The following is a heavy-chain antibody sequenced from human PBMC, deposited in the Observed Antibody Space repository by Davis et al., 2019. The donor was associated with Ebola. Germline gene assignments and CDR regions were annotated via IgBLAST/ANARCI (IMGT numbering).Heavy chain of an antibody. CDR2: ISSSSSYI. CDR1: GFTFSSYS. D-gene: IGHD4-17*01. Sequence: GESLKISCAASGFTFSSYSMNWVRQAPGKGLEWVSSISSSSSYIYYADSVKGRFTISRDNAKNSLYLQMNSLKASDTAMYYCARPTTVTGYWYFDLWGRGTLVTVSS. J-gene: IGHJ2*01. CDR3: ARPTTVTGYWYFDL. V-gene: IGHV3-21*04.